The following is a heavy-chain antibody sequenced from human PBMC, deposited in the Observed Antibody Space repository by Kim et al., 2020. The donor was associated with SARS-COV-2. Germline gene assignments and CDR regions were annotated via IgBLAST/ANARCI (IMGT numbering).Heavy chain of an antibody. J-gene: IGHJ5*02. CDR3: AREGSGSYNWFDP. D-gene: IGHD3-10*01. Sequence: SQSSQGRVTISRDTSETTAYRELSGLTSKDTAVYYCAREGSGSYNWFDPWGQGTLVTVSS. V-gene: IGHV1-3*01.